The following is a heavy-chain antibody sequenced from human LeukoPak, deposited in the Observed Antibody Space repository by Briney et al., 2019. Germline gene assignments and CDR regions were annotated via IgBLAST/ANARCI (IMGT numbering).Heavy chain of an antibody. D-gene: IGHD2-2*01. CDR1: GYTFTGYY. CDR3: ARRHSDHQLAYFQH. V-gene: IGHV1-2*02. J-gene: IGHJ1*01. Sequence: ASVKVSCKASGYTFTGYYIHWVRQAPGQGLEWMGWISPHSGGTNYAQKFQGRVTLTRDTSISTAYMELNSLTSDDTALYYCARRHSDHQLAYFQHWGQGTLVTVSS. CDR2: ISPHSGGT.